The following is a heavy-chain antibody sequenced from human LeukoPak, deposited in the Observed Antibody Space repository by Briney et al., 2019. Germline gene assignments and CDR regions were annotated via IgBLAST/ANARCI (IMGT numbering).Heavy chain of an antibody. CDR2: INPSGGST. V-gene: IGHV1-46*01. J-gene: IGHJ5*02. CDR3: AVISSSGTMWELPDH. Sequence: ASVKVSCKASGYTFTSYYMHWVRQAPGQGLEWMGIINPSGGSTSYAQKFQGRVTMTRDTSTSTVYMELSSLRSEDTAVYYCAVISSSGTMWELPDHWGQGALVTVSP. CDR1: GYTFTSYY. D-gene: IGHD1-26*01.